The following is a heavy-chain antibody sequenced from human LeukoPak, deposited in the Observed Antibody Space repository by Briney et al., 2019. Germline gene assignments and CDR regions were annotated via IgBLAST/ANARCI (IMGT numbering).Heavy chain of an antibody. Sequence: PSETLSLTCTVSGGSISSHYWSWIRQPPGKGLEWIGYIYYSGSTNYNPSLKSRVTISVDTSKNQFSLKLSSVTAADTAVYYCARTIQVYNYDILTGYYYYFDYWGQGTLVTVSS. D-gene: IGHD3-9*01. CDR1: GGSISSHY. V-gene: IGHV4-59*11. J-gene: IGHJ4*02. CDR2: IYYSGST. CDR3: ARTIQVYNYDILTGYYYYFDY.